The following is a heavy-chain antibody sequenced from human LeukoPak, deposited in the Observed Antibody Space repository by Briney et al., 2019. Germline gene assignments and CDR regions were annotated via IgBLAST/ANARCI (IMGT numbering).Heavy chain of an antibody. Sequence: GGSLRLSCPASGFAFSSYSINWVRQAPGKGLEGVSSISSSSSYIYYADSVKGRFTISRDNAKKSLYLQMNSLRAEDTAVYYCARDGGNYYGSDDYWGQGTLVTVSS. D-gene: IGHD3-10*01. CDR3: ARDGGNYYGSDDY. J-gene: IGHJ4*02. V-gene: IGHV3-21*01. CDR1: GFAFSSYS. CDR2: ISSSSSYI.